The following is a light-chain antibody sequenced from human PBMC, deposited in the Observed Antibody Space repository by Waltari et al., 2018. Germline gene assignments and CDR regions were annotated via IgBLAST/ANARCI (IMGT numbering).Light chain of an antibody. V-gene: IGLV2-8*01. Sequence: QSALTQPPSASGSPGQSVTISCTGTSSDVGGYDYVSWYQQHPGKAPKLMIYEVSQRPSGVPARFSGSKSGTRASLTVSGLQAEDEADYYCSSYAGGNNAKVVFGGGTKLTVL. CDR2: EVS. CDR3: SSYAGGNNAKVV. CDR1: SSDVGGYDY. J-gene: IGLJ2*01.